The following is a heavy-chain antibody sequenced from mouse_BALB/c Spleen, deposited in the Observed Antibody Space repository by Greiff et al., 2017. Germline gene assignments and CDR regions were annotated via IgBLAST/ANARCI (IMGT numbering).Heavy chain of an antibody. J-gene: IGHJ4*01. Sequence: VHVKQSGPELEKPGASVKISCKASGYSFTGYNMNWVKQSNGKSLEWIGNIDPYYGGTSYNQKFKGKATLTVDKSSSTAYMQLKSLTSEDSAVYYCARKGDGSHYYAMDYWGQGTSVTVSS. D-gene: IGHD1-1*01. V-gene: IGHV1-39*01. CDR1: GYSFTGYN. CDR2: IDPYYGGT. CDR3: ARKGDGSHYYAMDY.